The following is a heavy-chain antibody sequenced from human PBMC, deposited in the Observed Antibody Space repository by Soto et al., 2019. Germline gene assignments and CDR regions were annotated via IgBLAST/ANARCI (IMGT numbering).Heavy chain of an antibody. CDR1: GFIFDDYA. D-gene: IGHD1-1*01. Sequence: GGSLRLSCAASGFIFDDYAMHWVRQAPGKGLEWVSGISWNSGIIGYADSVKGRFTISRDNAKNSLYLQMNSLRTEDTAFYYCAKDTQLEPHYMDVWGKGTTVTVSS. V-gene: IGHV3-9*01. CDR2: ISWNSGII. J-gene: IGHJ6*03. CDR3: AKDTQLEPHYMDV.